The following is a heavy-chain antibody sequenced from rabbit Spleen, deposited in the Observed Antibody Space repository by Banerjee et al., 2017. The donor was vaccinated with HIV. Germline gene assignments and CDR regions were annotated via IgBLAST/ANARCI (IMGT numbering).Heavy chain of an antibody. CDR2: IDPIFGST. D-gene: IGHD7-1*01. CDR1: GFDFSSYG. V-gene: IGHV1S39*01. Sequence: QEQLVESGGGLVQPGGSLKLSCKASGFDFSSYGVSWVRQAPGKGLEWIGYIDPIFGSTYYASWAKGRFTISRTSSTTVTLQMTSLTAADTATYFCARDLVTAIGWNFALWGQGTLVTVS. J-gene: IGHJ3*01. CDR3: ARDLVTAIGWNFAL.